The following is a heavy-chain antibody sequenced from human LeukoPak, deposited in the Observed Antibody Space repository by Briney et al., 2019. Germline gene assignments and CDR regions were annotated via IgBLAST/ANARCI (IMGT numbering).Heavy chain of an antibody. CDR2: IYYSGST. D-gene: IGHD3-22*01. Sequence: SETLSLTCTVSGGSISSYYWSWIRHPPGKGLEWIGYIYYSGSTNYNPSLKSRVTISVDTSKNQFSLKLSSVTAAATAVYYCARLFYYDSSGYKAPKYYYYGMDVWGQGTTVTVSS. CDR3: ARLFYYDSSGYKAPKYYYYGMDV. V-gene: IGHV4-59*08. CDR1: GGSISSYY. J-gene: IGHJ6*02.